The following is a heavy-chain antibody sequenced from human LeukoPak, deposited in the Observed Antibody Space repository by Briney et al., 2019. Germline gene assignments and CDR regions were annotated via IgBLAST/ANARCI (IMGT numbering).Heavy chain of an antibody. J-gene: IGHJ4*02. CDR2: ISAYNGNT. Sequence: RASVKVSCKASGYTFTSYGFTWGRQAPGQGLEWMGWISAYNGNTDYAQNLRGRVTLTTDTSTSTAYMELRSLRSDDTAVYYCARDLEAVGTLSFFDYWGQGTLVTVSS. CDR1: GYTFTSYG. V-gene: IGHV1-18*04. D-gene: IGHD6-13*01. CDR3: ARDLEAVGTLSFFDY.